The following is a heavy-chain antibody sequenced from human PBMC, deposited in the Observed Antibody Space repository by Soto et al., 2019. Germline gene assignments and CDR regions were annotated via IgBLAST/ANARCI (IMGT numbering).Heavy chain of an antibody. CDR1: GFTFSSYW. Sequence: GGSLRLSCAASGFTFSSYWMHWVRQAPGKGLVWVSRINSDGSSTSYADSVKGRFTISRDNAKNTLYLQMNSLRAEDTAVYYCARGGVRGYRMDVWGQGTTVTVSS. J-gene: IGHJ6*02. V-gene: IGHV3-74*01. D-gene: IGHD5-12*01. CDR3: ARGGVRGYRMDV. CDR2: INSDGSST.